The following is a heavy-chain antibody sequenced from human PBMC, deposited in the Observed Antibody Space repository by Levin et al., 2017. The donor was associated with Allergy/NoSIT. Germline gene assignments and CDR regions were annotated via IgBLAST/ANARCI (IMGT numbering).Heavy chain of an antibody. CDR1: GFTFSSYA. CDR3: ATDPSYYDSRPVDY. J-gene: IGHJ4*02. CDR2: ISGSGGST. Sequence: PGGSLRLSCAASGFTFSSYAMSWVRQAPGKGLEWVSAISGSGGSTYYADSVKGRFTISRDNSKNTLYLQMNSLRAEDTAVYYCATDPSYYDSRPVDYWGQGTLVTVSS. D-gene: IGHD3-22*01. V-gene: IGHV3-23*01.